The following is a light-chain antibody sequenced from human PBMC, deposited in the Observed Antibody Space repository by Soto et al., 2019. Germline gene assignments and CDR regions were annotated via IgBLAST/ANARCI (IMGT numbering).Light chain of an antibody. CDR3: QQYYNTPPN. J-gene: IGKJ5*01. CDR2: GAS. Sequence: DIVLTQSPGTLSVSPGDRVTLSCRASQSVDINLAWYQQRAGQAPRLLVYGASTKATDMPGRFSGRGSGTEFTLTISSLQAEDVAVYYCQQYYNTPPNFGQGTRLEIK. CDR1: QSVDIN. V-gene: IGKV3-15*01.